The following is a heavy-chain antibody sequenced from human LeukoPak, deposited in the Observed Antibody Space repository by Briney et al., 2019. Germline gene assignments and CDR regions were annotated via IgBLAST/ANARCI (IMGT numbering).Heavy chain of an antibody. D-gene: IGHD2-21*02. J-gene: IGHJ4*02. Sequence: SETLSLTCAVYGGSFSGYYWSWIRQPPGKGLEWIGEINHSGSTNYNPSLKSRVTISVDTSKNQFSLKLSPVTAADTAVYYCARGGIVTATLVYWGQGTLVTVSS. CDR2: INHSGST. V-gene: IGHV4-34*01. CDR3: ARGGIVTATLVY. CDR1: GGSFSGYY.